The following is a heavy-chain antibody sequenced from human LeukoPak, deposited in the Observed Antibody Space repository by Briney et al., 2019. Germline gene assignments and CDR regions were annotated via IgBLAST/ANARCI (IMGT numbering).Heavy chain of an antibody. D-gene: IGHD4-17*01. Sequence: QPGGSLRLSCAASGFTFSSYSMNWVRQAPGKGLEWVSAISGSGGGTYYADSVKGRFTISRDNSKNTLYLQMNSLRAEDTAVYYCAKDPFHYGDGSYFDYWGQGTLVTVSS. CDR2: ISGSGGGT. CDR3: AKDPFHYGDGSYFDY. V-gene: IGHV3-23*01. J-gene: IGHJ4*02. CDR1: GFTFSSYS.